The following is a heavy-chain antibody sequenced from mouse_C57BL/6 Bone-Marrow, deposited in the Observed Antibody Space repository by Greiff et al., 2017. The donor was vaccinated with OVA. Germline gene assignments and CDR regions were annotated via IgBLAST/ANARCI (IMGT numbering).Heavy chain of an antibody. V-gene: IGHV1-64*01. J-gene: IGHJ4*01. D-gene: IGHD3-2*02. CDR2: IHPNSGST. CDR3: ASSTAQATCYYAMDC. CDR1: GYTFTSYW. Sequence: QVQLQQPGAELVKPGASVKLSCKASGYTFTSYWMHWVKQRPGQGLEWIGMIHPNSGSTNYNEKFKSKATLTVDKSSSTAYMQLSSLTSEDSAVYYCASSTAQATCYYAMDCWGQGTSVTVSS.